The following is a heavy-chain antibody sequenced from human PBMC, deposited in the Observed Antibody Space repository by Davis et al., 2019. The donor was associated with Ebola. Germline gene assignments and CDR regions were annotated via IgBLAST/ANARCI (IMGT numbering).Heavy chain of an antibody. J-gene: IGHJ4*02. D-gene: IGHD2-21*01. CDR2: IYYSGST. CDR3: ARGGAGCGGDCFFRV. CDR1: GGSISSGDYY. Sequence: LRLSCTVSGGSISSGDYYWSWIRQPPGKGLEWIGYIYYSGSTYYNPSLKSRVTISVDTSKNQFSLKLSSVTAADTAVYYCARGGAGCGGDCFFRVWGQGTLVTVSS. V-gene: IGHV4-30-4*08.